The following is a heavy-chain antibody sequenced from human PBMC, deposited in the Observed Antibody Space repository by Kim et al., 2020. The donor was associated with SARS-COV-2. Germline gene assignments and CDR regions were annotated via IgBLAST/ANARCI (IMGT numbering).Heavy chain of an antibody. CDR2: INSDGSST. V-gene: IGHV3-74*01. CDR3: ARDLGGGPYDSSGTGPDY. D-gene: IGHD3-22*01. Sequence: GGSLRLSCAASGFTFSSYWMHWVRQAPGKGLVLVSRINSDGSSTSYADSVKGRFTISRDNAKNTRYLQMNSLRAEDTAVYYCARDLGGGPYDSSGTGPDYWGQGTLVTVSS. J-gene: IGHJ4*02. CDR1: GFTFSSYW.